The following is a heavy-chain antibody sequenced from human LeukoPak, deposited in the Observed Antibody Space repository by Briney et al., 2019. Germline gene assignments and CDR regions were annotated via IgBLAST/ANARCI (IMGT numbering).Heavy chain of an antibody. V-gene: IGHV3-7*01. CDR3: ARDTWSGWFYYYYYMDV. CDR1: GFTFSSYW. D-gene: IGHD2-15*01. J-gene: IGHJ6*03. Sequence: GGSLRLSCAASGFTFSSYWMSWVRQAPGKGLEWVANIKQDGGEKYYVDSVKGRFTISRDNAKNTLYLQMNSLRAEDTAVYYCARDTWSGWFYYYYYMDVWGKGTTVTVSS. CDR2: IKQDGGEK.